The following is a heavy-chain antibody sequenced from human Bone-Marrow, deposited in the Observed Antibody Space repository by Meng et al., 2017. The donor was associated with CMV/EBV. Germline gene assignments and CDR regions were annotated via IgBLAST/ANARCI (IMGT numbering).Heavy chain of an antibody. J-gene: IGHJ6*02. V-gene: IGHV3-30-3*01. CDR2: ISYDGSNK. D-gene: IGHD3-10*01. Sequence: GESLKISCAASGFTFSSYAMHWVRQAPGKGLEWVAVISYDGSNKYYADSVKGRSTISRDNSKNTLYLQMNSLRAEDTAVYYCARDRRGPYYYYYYGMDVWGQGTTVTVSS. CDR3: ARDRRGPYYYYYYGMDV. CDR1: GFTFSSYA.